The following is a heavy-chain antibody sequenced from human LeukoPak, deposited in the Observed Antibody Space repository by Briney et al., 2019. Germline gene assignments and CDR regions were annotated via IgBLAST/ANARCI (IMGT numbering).Heavy chain of an antibody. CDR3: ARAVSIASSSFDY. Sequence: GASVNVSFKASGSTFTSYAVNWVRQAPGQGLDWVGWINTNTGNPTYAQGFTGRFVFSLDTSVTTAYLQISSLQAEDTAVYYCARAVSIASSSFDYWGQGTLVTVSS. CDR2: INTNTGNP. V-gene: IGHV7-4-1*02. CDR1: GSTFTSYA. J-gene: IGHJ4*02. D-gene: IGHD1-14*01.